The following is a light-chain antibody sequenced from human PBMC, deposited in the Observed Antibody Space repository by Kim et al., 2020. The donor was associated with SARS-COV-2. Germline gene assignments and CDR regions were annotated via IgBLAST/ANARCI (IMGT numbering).Light chain of an antibody. CDR3: QQYSTYSYS. CDR1: LSGDRW. CDR2: DAT. V-gene: IGKV1-5*01. J-gene: IGKJ2*03. Sequence: SASIGDRVSITCRASLSGDRWLAWYQQRPGKAPKLLIYDATDLKSRVPSRFSGRGSGTEFTLTITSLQPDDFGTYYCQQYSTYSYSLGQGTKLEI.